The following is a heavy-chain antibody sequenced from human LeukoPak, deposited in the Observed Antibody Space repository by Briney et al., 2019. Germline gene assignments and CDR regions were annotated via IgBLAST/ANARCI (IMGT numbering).Heavy chain of an antibody. J-gene: IGHJ5*02. D-gene: IGHD5-18*01. CDR1: GVSISSYY. Sequence: SETLSLTCTVSGVSISSYYWSWIRQPAGKGLEWLGRFYSRGTIHYNPSLESRLTMSVDTSKNQFSLKLASVTAADTAVYYCARDGGYTYAPWGQGTLVTVSS. CDR2: FYSRGTI. CDR3: ARDGGYTYAP. V-gene: IGHV4-4*07.